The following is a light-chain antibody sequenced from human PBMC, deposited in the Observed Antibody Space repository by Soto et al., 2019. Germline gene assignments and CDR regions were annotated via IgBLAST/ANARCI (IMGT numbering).Light chain of an antibody. V-gene: IGKV3-20*01. CDR3: QQYGSSRTWT. CDR1: QSVSSSY. J-gene: IGKJ1*01. Sequence: EIVLTQSPGTLSLSPGERATLSCRASQSVSSSYLAWYQLKPGQAPRLLIYGASSMATGIPDRFSGSGSGTDFTLTISRLEPEDFAVYYCQQYGSSRTWTFGQGTKVEIK. CDR2: GAS.